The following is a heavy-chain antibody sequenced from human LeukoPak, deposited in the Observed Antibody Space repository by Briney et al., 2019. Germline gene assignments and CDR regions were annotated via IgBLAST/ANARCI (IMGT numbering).Heavy chain of an antibody. CDR3: AKDRWRAGYFDY. D-gene: IGHD6-13*01. J-gene: IGHJ4*02. CDR2: ISYDGSNK. CDR1: GFTFSSYG. Sequence: PGGSLRLSCAASGFTFSSYGMHWVRQAPGKGLEWVAVISYDGSNKYYADSVKGRFTISRDNSKNTLYLQMNSLRAEDTAVYYCAKDRWRAGYFDYWGQGTLVTVSS. V-gene: IGHV3-30*18.